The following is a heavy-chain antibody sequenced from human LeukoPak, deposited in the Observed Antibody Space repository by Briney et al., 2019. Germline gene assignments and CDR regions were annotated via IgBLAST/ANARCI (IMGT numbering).Heavy chain of an antibody. CDR3: TRELAGTTVED. CDR2: VFTRGTT. D-gene: IGHD1-1*01. CDR1: GGSISSGSYY. J-gene: IGHJ4*02. V-gene: IGHV4-61*09. Sequence: SETLSLTCTVSGGSISSGSYYWNWIRQPAGKRLEWLGHVFTRGTTNYNASLEGRLTISLDTARNQFSLYLSSVTAADTAMYFCTRELAGTTVEDWGQGTLVTVSS.